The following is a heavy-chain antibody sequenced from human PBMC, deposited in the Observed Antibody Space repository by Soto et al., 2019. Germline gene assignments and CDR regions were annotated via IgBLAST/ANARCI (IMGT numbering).Heavy chain of an antibody. J-gene: IGHJ6*02. CDR3: ASVTGVFAVLEWCRIFYYYGMDV. D-gene: IGHD3-3*02. CDR1: GYTFTSYD. CDR2: MNPNSVNT. V-gene: IGHV1-8*01. Sequence: ASVKVSCKASGYTFTSYDINWVRQATGQGLEWMGWMNPNSVNTDYAQKFQGRVTMNRNTSISKAYMELSSLRSEDTAVDYCASVTGVFAVLEWCRIFYYYGMDVWGQGTTVTVSS.